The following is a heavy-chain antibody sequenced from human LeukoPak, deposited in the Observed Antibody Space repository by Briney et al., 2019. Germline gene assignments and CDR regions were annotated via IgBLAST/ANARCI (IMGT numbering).Heavy chain of an antibody. D-gene: IGHD5-24*01. CDR2: IYNSGST. CDR1: GGSISSSY. CDR3: ARARGATIFQSAFDI. V-gene: IGHV4-59*01. Sequence: SETLSLTCTVSGGSISSSYWSWIRQPPGKGLEWIGYIYNSGSTNYNSSLKSRVTISADTSKNQFSLKLSSVTAADTAVYYCARARGATIFQSAFDIWGQGTMVTVSS. J-gene: IGHJ3*02.